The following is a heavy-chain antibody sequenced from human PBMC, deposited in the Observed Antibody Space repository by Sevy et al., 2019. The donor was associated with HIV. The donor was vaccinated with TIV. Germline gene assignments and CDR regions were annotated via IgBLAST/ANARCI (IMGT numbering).Heavy chain of an antibody. V-gene: IGHV3-7*01. CDR1: GFTFSANW. CDR2: IKADGSDK. J-gene: IGHJ4*02. Sequence: GGSLRLSCAASGFTFSANWMNWVRQAPGKGLEWVANIKADGSDKHYVDSVEGRFTISRDNAKNLLFLQMNSLRVEDTAVYYCPHDTVGRFASWGQGTLVTVSS. CDR3: PHDTVGRFAS. D-gene: IGHD3-16*01.